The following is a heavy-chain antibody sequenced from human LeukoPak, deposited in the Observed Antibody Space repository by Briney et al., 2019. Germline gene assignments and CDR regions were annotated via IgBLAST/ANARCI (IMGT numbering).Heavy chain of an antibody. D-gene: IGHD2-2*01. CDR1: GGSISSGGYY. CDR3: ASPGSYQLQGGAFDI. J-gene: IGHJ3*02. Sequence: SETLSLTCTVSGGSISSGGYYWSWIRQPPGKGLEWIGYIYHSGSTYYNPSLKSRVTISVDRSKNQFSLKLSSVTAADTAVYYCASPGSYQLQGGAFDIWGQGTMVTVSS. CDR2: IYHSGST. V-gene: IGHV4-30-2*01.